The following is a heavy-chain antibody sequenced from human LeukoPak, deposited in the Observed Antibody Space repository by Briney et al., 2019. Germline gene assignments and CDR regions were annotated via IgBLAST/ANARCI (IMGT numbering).Heavy chain of an antibody. CDR2: VDHSGTT. J-gene: IGHJ4*02. CDR3: ATRPADSTWYGVFDF. Sequence: SETLSLTCSVSGVSMRGHYWSWIRQPPGKGLEWIGYVDHSGTTNYNPSLESRVTMSVDTSKNQFSLKLSSLTAADTVLYYCATRPADSTWYGVFDFWSRGTLVTVSS. V-gene: IGHV4-59*11. CDR1: GVSMRGHY. D-gene: IGHD6-13*01.